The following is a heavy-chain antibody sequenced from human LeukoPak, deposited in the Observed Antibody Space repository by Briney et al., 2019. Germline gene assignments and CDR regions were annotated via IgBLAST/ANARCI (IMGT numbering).Heavy chain of an antibody. CDR3: ARALTTLTYEGY. D-gene: IGHD1-1*01. CDR1: GYTFTRYD. V-gene: IGHV1-8*01. J-gene: IGHJ4*02. CDR2: MNPSSGNT. Sequence: ASVKVSCKASGYTFTRYDINWVRQAPGQGLEWMGWMNPSSGNTDSAQRFQGRVTMTRDTSINTAYMELSSLTSEDTAVYYCARALTTLTYEGYWGQGTLVTVSS.